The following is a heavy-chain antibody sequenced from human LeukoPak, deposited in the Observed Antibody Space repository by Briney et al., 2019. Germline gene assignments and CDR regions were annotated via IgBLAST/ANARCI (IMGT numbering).Heavy chain of an antibody. J-gene: IGHJ5*02. V-gene: IGHV4-4*07. CDR2: IYTSGST. CDR3: ARDLQDVVVVAATLGNWFDP. Sequence: PSETLSLTCTVSGGSISSYYWSWIRQPAGKGLEWIGRIYTSGSTNYNPSLKSRVTMSEDTSKNQFSLKLSSVTAADTAVYYCARDLQDVVVVAATLGNWFDPWGQGTLVTVSS. D-gene: IGHD2-15*01. CDR1: GGSISSYY.